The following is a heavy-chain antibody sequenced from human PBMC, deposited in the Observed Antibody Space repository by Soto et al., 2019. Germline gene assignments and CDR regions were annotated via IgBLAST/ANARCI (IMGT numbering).Heavy chain of an antibody. D-gene: IGHD6-19*01. V-gene: IGHV3-30*03. Sequence: GGSLRLSCAASGFTFSSHAMHWVRQAPGKGLEWVAIISSDGHHQFYLDNLRGRFTVSRDNSKNTLYLQMNSLRPEDTAVYYCSRGTYYPQSSGLHADYWGPGTVVTVSS. CDR3: SRGTYYPQSSGLHADY. J-gene: IGHJ4*02. CDR2: ISSDGHHQ. CDR1: GFTFSSHA.